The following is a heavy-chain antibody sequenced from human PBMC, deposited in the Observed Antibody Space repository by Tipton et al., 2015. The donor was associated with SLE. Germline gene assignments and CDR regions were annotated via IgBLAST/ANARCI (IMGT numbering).Heavy chain of an antibody. Sequence: TLSLTCTVSGVSFSSYYWSWIRQPPGKGLEWIGYFYGGSTSYNPSLRGRVTISGDTSKNQFSLTLNSVTAADTAVYFCARQPYYESPFDYWGQGTLVTVSS. CDR1: GVSFSSYY. J-gene: IGHJ4*02. CDR2: FYGGST. V-gene: IGHV4-59*08. CDR3: ARQPYYESPFDY. D-gene: IGHD3-22*01.